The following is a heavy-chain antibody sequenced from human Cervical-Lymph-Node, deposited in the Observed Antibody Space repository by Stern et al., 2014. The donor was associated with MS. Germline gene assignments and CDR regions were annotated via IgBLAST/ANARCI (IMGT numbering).Heavy chain of an antibody. CDR2: IHANDGSG. J-gene: IGHJ4*02. Sequence: VQLVQSGAEVKKPGASVKVSCKASGYTFTSYYMHWVRQAHGQGLEWMGIIHANDGSGSYDQKFQDRFTMTRDTSTSTLYLGISSLSSEDTAVYYCAGGYTFDYWGQGTLVTVSS. D-gene: IGHD5-18*01. CDR1: GYTFTSYY. V-gene: IGHV1-46*01. CDR3: AGGYTFDY.